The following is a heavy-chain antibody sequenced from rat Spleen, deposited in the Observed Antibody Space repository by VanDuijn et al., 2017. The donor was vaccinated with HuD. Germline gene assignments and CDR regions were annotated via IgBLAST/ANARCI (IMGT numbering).Heavy chain of an antibody. D-gene: IGHD1-10*01. CDR2: ISYDGSST. J-gene: IGHJ4*01. CDR3: ARHSITTTYVMDA. V-gene: IGHV5-7*01. Sequence: EVQLVESGGGLVQPGRSLKLSCAASGFTFSDYNMAWVSQAPKKGLEWVATISYDGSSTYYRDSVKGRFTISRDNAKNTQYLRMDSLRSEDTATYYCARHSITTTYVMDAWGQGASVTVSS. CDR1: GFTFSDYN.